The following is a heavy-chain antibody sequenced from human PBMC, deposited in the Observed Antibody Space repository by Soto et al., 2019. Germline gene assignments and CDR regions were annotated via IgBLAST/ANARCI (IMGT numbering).Heavy chain of an antibody. CDR2: TSYDGSKT. J-gene: IGHJ4*02. Sequence: QVQLVESGGGVVQPGRSQRLSCAASGFSFSDYGMHWVRQPPGKGLEWVAYTSYDGSKTYYADSVMGRFTISRDNSKNTLFLQMNSLRPEDTAMYYCAKTRTIFGLVSRHYFDYWGQGTLVTVSS. D-gene: IGHD3-3*01. V-gene: IGHV3-30*18. CDR1: GFSFSDYG. CDR3: AKTRTIFGLVSRHYFDY.